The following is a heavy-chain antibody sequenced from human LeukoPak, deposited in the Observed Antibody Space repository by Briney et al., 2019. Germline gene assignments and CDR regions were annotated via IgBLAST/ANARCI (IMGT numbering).Heavy chain of an antibody. CDR1: GYTFTSYG. J-gene: IGHJ4*02. CDR2: ISAYNGNT. CDR3: ARDPFRYFDWLLSGLAEYYFDY. V-gene: IGHV1-18*01. Sequence: GASVKVSCKASGYTFTSYGISWVRQAPGQGLEWMGWISAYNGNTNYAQKLQGRVTMTTDTSTSTAYMELRSLRSDDTAVYYCARDPFRYFDWLLSGLAEYYFDYWGQGTLVTVSS. D-gene: IGHD3-9*01.